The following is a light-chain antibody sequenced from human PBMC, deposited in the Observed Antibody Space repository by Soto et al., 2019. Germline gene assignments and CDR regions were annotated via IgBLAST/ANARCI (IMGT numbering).Light chain of an antibody. CDR2: GAS. Sequence: EIVLTQSPGTLALSPGERATLSCRASQSVSSSYLAWYQQKPGQAPRLLIYGASSRATGIPDRFSGSGSATDFTLPISRLEPEDFAVYYCQQYGSSPITFGQGTRLEIK. J-gene: IGKJ5*01. CDR1: QSVSSSY. V-gene: IGKV3-20*01. CDR3: QQYGSSPIT.